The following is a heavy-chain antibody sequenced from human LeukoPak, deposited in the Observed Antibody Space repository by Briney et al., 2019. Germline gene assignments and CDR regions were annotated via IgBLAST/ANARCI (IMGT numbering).Heavy chain of an antibody. D-gene: IGHD5-24*01. J-gene: IGHJ4*02. CDR1: GYTFTSYG. CDR3: ASLQRWLQSTGGYYFDY. CDR2: ISAYNGNT. V-gene: IGHV1-18*01. Sequence: ASVKVSCTASGYTFTSYGISWVRQAPGQGLEWMGWISAYNGNTNYAQKLQGRVTMTTDTSTSTAYMELRSLRSDDTAVYYCASLQRWLQSTGGYYFDYWGQGTLVTVSS.